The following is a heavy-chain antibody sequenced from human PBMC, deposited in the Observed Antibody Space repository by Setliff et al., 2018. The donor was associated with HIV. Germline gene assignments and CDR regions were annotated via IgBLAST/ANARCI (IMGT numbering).Heavy chain of an antibody. CDR3: ARGTDYDLWTYYYYMDV. D-gene: IGHD3-3*01. V-gene: IGHV3-23*01. Sequence: PGGSLRLSCAASGFTFTSYAMNWVRQAPGKGLEWVSGISGSGGGTYYADSVKGRFTISRDNSQNALYLQMDSLRAEDTATYYCARGTDYDLWTYYYYMDVWGKGTTVTVSS. J-gene: IGHJ6*03. CDR2: ISGSGGGT. CDR1: GFTFTSYA.